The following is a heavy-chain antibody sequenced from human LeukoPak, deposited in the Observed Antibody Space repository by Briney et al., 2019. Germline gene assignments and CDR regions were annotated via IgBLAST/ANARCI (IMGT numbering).Heavy chain of an antibody. CDR2: IGSDGTKQ. CDR1: GFIFSDHA. CDR3: ARQMTSTRLFDS. D-gene: IGHD5/OR15-5a*01. J-gene: IGHJ4*02. V-gene: IGHV3-30*04. Sequence: GGSLRLSCVASGFIFSDHAFHWVRQSPDKGLEWVALIGSDGTKQYYADSVQGRFTVSRENSKNTLFLQMNTVRADDTAVYFCARQMTSTRLFDSRGQGTLVTVSS.